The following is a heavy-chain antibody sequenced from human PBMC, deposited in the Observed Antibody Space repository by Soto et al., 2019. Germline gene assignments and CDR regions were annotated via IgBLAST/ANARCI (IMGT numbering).Heavy chain of an antibody. CDR3: ARSQGYRVDHLLQYGGHFDA. V-gene: IGHV3-30*04. CDR1: GFALRQYA. D-gene: IGHD3-16*02. J-gene: IGHJ4*02. CDR2: ISYEGKDI. Sequence: QVQLAESGGGVVRPGGSLRLSCVVSGFALRQYAVHWVRQGPGKGLEWVAGISYEGKDIHYADSVKGRFTISRDNSNNTVFLQMNSLETEDAAAYFCARSQGYRVDHLLQYGGHFDAWGQGTLVTVSA.